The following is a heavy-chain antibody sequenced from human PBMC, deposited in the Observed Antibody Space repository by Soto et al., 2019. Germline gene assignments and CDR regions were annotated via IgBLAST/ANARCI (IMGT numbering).Heavy chain of an antibody. CDR2: IVVGSGNT. CDR1: GFTFTSSA. V-gene: IGHV1-58*02. CDR3: AAPRPNRYYYYYMDV. Sequence: WASVKVSCKASGFTFTSSAMQWLRQARGQRLKWIGWIVVGSGNTNYAQKFQERVTITRDMSTSTAYMELSSLRSEDTAVYYCAAPRPNRYYYYYMDVWGKGTTVTVSS. J-gene: IGHJ6*03.